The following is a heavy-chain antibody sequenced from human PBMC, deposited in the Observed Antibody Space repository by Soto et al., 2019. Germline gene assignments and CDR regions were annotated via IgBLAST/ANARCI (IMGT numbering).Heavy chain of an antibody. CDR1: EITFSAYA. V-gene: IGHV3-23*01. Sequence: GGSLRLSCAASEITFSAYAMGWVRQTPGKGLEWVSGISANTLGTYYADSVKGRFTVSRDNSNNILYLQMNFLRAEDTALYYCAKRRGGPYLVDHSGQGTLVIVSS. CDR3: AKRRGGPYLVDH. D-gene: IGHD1-26*01. J-gene: IGHJ4*02. CDR2: ISANTLGT.